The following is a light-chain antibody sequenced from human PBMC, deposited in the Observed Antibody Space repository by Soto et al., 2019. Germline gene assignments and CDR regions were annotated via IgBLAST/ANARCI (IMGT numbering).Light chain of an antibody. CDR1: RGFSGPN. V-gene: IGKV3-20*01. CDR3: QLYGTSFRVT. Sequence: EIVLTQSPGTLSLSPGERAPPSSRAIRGFSGPNLAWYQQKPGQAPRLLIYGASSRATGIPDRFSGSESGTDFTLTISRLEPEDFAVYYCQLYGTSFRVTFGPGTKVDVK. CDR2: GAS. J-gene: IGKJ3*01.